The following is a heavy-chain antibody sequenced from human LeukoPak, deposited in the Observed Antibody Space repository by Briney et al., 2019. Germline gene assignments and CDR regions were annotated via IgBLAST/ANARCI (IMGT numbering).Heavy chain of an antibody. CDR3: AGGDYHGSESYANY. V-gene: IGHV4-34*01. D-gene: IGHD3-10*01. CDR2: INHSGSI. J-gene: IGHJ4*02. CDR1: GGSFSGYY. Sequence: SETLSLTCAVYGGSFSGYYWGWIRQPPGKGLEWIGEINHSGSISYNSSLKSRVTISLDTSKNQFSLKLSSVTAVDTAVYYCAGGDYHGSESYANYWGQGTLVTVSS.